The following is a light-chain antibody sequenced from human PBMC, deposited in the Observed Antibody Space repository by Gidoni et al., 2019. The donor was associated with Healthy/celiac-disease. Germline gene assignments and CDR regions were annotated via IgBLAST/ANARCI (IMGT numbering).Light chain of an antibody. J-gene: IGKJ4*01. Sequence: EIVLTQSPATLSLSPGERATLSCRASQSVSSYLAWYQQKPGQAPRLLIYDASNTATGIPARFSGSGSGTDFTLTISSLEPEDFAVYYCQQRSNWWPTFXGXTKVXIK. CDR2: DAS. V-gene: IGKV3-11*01. CDR1: QSVSSY. CDR3: QQRSNWWPT.